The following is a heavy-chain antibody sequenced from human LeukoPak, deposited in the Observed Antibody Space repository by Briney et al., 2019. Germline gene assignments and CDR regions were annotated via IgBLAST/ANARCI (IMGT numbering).Heavy chain of an antibody. CDR2: ISGSSGII. J-gene: IGHJ4*02. V-gene: IGHV3-48*01. CDR3: ARESLTYYHGSGSSPLNY. D-gene: IGHD3-10*01. CDR1: GFTFNTYT. Sequence: PGGSLRLSCAASGFTFNTYTMNWVRQAPGKGLEWVSYISGSSGIIDYADSVRGRFTISRDNAKNSLYLQMNSLRVEDTAVYYCARESLTYYHGSGSSPLNYWGQGTLVTVSS.